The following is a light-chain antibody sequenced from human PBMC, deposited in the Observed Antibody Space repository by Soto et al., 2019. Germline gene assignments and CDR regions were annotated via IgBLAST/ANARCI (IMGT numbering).Light chain of an antibody. CDR2: DAS. CDR1: HSVSSY. CDR3: QQRSSSFT. Sequence: EIVLTQSPATLSLSPGERATLSCRASHSVSSYLAWYQQKPGQAPRLRLYDASNSATGIPARFSGSGSGTDFALTITSLEPEDFAVYYCQQRSSSFTFGPWTKIYIK. J-gene: IGKJ3*01. V-gene: IGKV3-11*01.